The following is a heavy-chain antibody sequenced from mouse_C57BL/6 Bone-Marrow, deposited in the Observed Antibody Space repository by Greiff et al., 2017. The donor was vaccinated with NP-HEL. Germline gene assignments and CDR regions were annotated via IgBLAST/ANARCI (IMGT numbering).Heavy chain of an antibody. CDR3: ARGRAGFAY. J-gene: IGHJ3*01. D-gene: IGHD3-3*01. Sequence: EVKVVESGGGLVKPGGSLKLSCAASGFTFSSYAMSWVRQTPEKRLEWVATISDGGSYTYYPDNVKGRFTISRDNAKNNLYLQMSHLESEDAAMYYCARGRAGFAYWGQGTLVTVSA. CDR1: GFTFSSYA. CDR2: ISDGGSYT. V-gene: IGHV5-4*03.